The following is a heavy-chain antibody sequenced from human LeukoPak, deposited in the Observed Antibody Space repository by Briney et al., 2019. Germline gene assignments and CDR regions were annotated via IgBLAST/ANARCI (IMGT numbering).Heavy chain of an antibody. D-gene: IGHD2-15*01. J-gene: IGHJ5*02. CDR2: ISSSSSYI. V-gene: IGHV3-21*01. CDR3: ARKHCSGDSCPNWFDP. Sequence: GGSLRLSCAASGFTFSSYSMNWVRQAPGKGLEWVSSISSSSSYIYYADSVKGRFTISRDNAENSLYLQMNSLRAEDTAVYYCARKHCSGDSCPNWFDPWGQGTLVTVSS. CDR1: GFTFSSYS.